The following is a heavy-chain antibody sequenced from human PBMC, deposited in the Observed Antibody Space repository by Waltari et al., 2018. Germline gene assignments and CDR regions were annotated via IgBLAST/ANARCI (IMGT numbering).Heavy chain of an antibody. CDR1: GYSFPNYW. V-gene: IGHV5-51*01. CDR2: IYAGDSDS. Sequence: EVQLVQSGAEVKKPGESLKISCTGSGYSFPNYWIGWVRQMPGKGLEWMGIIYAGDSDSKYSPSFEGQVTISVDKSISTAYLQWRSLKVSETAMYYCARLNCSATNCYAAYWGQGTLVTVSS. J-gene: IGHJ4*02. D-gene: IGHD2-2*01. CDR3: ARLNCSATNCYAAY.